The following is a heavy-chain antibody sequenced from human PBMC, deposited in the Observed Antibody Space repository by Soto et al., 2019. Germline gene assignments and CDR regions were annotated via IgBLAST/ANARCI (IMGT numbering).Heavy chain of an antibody. D-gene: IGHD1-1*01. CDR2: ISAYNGNT. CDR3: ARALGNWNDGDQYYMDV. J-gene: IGHJ6*03. CDR1: GYTFTSYG. Sequence: ASVKVSCKASGYTFTSYGISWVRQAPGQGLEWMGWISAYNGNTNYAQKLQGRVTMTTDTSTSTAYMELRSLRSDDTAVYYCARALGNWNDGDQYYMDVWGKGTTVTVSS. V-gene: IGHV1-18*01.